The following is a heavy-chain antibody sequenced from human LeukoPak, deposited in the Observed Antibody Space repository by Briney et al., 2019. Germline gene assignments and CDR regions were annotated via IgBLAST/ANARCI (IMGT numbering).Heavy chain of an antibody. CDR3: ASARDGNFYWDY. Sequence: GEPLQISCQLSGYTFGTYWIGWVRQMPGKRLEWMGIIHLRDSLTYYSPSWQGQVIISDDKSISTAYLQWNSLTASDSGIYYCASARDGNFYWDYWAQGTLVTVAS. J-gene: IGHJ4*02. CDR2: IHLRDSLT. V-gene: IGHV5-51*01. CDR1: GYTFGTYW. D-gene: IGHD3-9*01.